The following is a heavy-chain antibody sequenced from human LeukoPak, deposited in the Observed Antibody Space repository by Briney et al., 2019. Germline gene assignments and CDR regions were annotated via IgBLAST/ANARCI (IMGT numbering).Heavy chain of an antibody. CDR3: ASVGYSNYGGVNPDY. CDR1: GYTFTSYG. D-gene: IGHD4-11*01. CDR2: ISVYNGNT. J-gene: IGHJ4*02. Sequence: ASVKVSCKASGYTFTSYGVSWVRQAPGQGLEWMGWISVYNGNTNYAQKFQGRVTITADESTSTAYMELSSLRSEDTAVYYCASVGYSNYGGVNPDYWGQGTLVTVSS. V-gene: IGHV1-18*01.